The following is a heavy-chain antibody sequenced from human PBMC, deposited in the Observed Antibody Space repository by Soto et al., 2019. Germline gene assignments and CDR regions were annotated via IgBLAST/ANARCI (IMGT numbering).Heavy chain of an antibody. CDR1: GGTFSSYA. J-gene: IGHJ4*02. CDR3: ARGAPGGLVAGIVY. CDR2: IIPIFGTA. Sequence: SVKVSCKASGGTFSSYAISWVRQAPGQGLEWMGGIIPIFGTANYAQKFQGRVTITADESTSTAYMELSSLRSEDTAVYYCARGAPGGLVAGIVYWGQGTLVTVSS. V-gene: IGHV1-69*13. D-gene: IGHD3-16*01.